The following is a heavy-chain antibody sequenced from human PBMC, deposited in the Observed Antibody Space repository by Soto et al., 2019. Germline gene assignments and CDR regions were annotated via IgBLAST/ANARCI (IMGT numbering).Heavy chain of an antibody. CDR1: GNTFSNYY. Sequence: QVQLVQSGAEVKKPGASVKVSCKASGNTFSNYYIHWVRQAPGQGLEWMGTINPSGGHTTYAQKFLGRVAMTRDASTSTLYMDLTRLRSEDTAVYYCARGGHVVVVTAAFDYWGQGTLVTVSS. CDR3: ARGGHVVVVTAAFDY. D-gene: IGHD2-21*02. J-gene: IGHJ4*02. CDR2: INPSGGHT. V-gene: IGHV1-46*03.